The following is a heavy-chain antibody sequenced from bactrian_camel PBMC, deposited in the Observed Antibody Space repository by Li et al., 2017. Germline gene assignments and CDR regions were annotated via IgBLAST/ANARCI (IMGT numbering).Heavy chain of an antibody. CDR1: GHTDSIDSLIT. Sequence: HVQLVESGGASVQAGGTLRLSCVASGHTDSIDSLITMGWLRQAPGKEREGVAVIDRDGTTAYADSVKDRFTISRDNAKNTVYLQMSSLKSEDTALYYCATTVAGSFSSIGYWGQGTQVTVS. D-gene: IGHD6*01. CDR2: IDRDGTT. V-gene: IGHV3S53*01. CDR3: ATTVAGSFSSIGY. J-gene: IGHJ4*01.